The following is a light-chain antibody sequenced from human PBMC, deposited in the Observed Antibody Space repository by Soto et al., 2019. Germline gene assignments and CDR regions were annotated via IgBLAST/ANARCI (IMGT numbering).Light chain of an antibody. Sequence: VQMTPSPSSVSASVGNRGTITCLASQGISSYLAWYQQKPGKAPKVLIYAASTLRSGVPSRFSGSGSGTDFSLTISSLQPEDLATYYCKQSKSFPLTFGGGTKV. V-gene: IGKV1-12*01. CDR2: AAS. J-gene: IGKJ4*01. CDR3: KQSKSFPLT. CDR1: QGISSY.